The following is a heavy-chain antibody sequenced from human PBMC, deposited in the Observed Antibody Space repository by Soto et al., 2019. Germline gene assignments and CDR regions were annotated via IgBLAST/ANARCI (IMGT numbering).Heavy chain of an antibody. J-gene: IGHJ1*01. D-gene: IGHD3-9*01. CDR3: ATAYYDILTGYPRDGRRTEYFQH. Sequence: SETLSLTCTVSSGSISSNTHYWGWIRQPPGKGLEWIGSIYYSGSTYYNPSLKSRVTISVDTSKNQFSLKLTSVTAADTAVYYCATAYYDILTGYPRDGRRTEYFQHWGQGTLVTVSS. V-gene: IGHV4-39*01. CDR1: SGSISSNTHY. CDR2: IYYSGST.